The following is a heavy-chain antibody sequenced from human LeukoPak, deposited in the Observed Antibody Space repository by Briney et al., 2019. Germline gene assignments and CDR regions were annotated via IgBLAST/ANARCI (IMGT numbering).Heavy chain of an antibody. V-gene: IGHV3-23*01. J-gene: IGHJ5*02. D-gene: IGHD3-3*01. Sequence: GGSLRLSCAASGFTFSTFAMSWVRQPPGKGLEWVSGIGSSGSGTLHADSVKGRFTISRDNSKNTLSLQMDSLRADDTAVYYCAKGRESGYPNWFDPWGQGTLVTVSS. CDR3: AKGRESGYPNWFDP. CDR2: IGSSGSGT. CDR1: GFTFSTFA.